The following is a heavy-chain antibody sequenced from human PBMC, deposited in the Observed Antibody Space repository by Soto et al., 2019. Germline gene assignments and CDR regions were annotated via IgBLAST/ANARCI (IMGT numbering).Heavy chain of an antibody. Sequence: QVQLQESGPGLVRPSQTLSLTCTVSGGSISFDHYHWTWIRQPAGKGLEWIGYIHYSGSVYYHPSLQSRVRMSVDTFKNLFSLKLSSVTAADTAVYFCVREDDGGDRDYYGLDVWGQGTTVTVSS. CDR2: IHYSGSV. J-gene: IGHJ6*02. D-gene: IGHD2-21*02. CDR3: VREDDGGDRDYYGLDV. CDR1: GGSISFDHYH. V-gene: IGHV4-30-4*01.